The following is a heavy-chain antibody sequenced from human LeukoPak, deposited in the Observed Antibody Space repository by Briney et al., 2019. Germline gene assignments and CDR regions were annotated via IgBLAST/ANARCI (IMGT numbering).Heavy chain of an antibody. Sequence: ASVKVSCKASGYTFTGYYMRWVRQAPGQGLEWMGWINPNTGGAYYAQKFQGRVTMTRDTSISTAYLELSSLTSDDTAVYFCARARTDTGWSMGGTFDVWGQGTMVTVSS. J-gene: IGHJ3*01. D-gene: IGHD6-19*01. V-gene: IGHV1-2*02. CDR1: GYTFTGYY. CDR2: INPNTGGA. CDR3: ARARTDTGWSMGGTFDV.